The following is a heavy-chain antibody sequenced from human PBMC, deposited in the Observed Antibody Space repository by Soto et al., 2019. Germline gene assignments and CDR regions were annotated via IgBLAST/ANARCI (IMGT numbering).Heavy chain of an antibody. Sequence: QVQLVESGGGLVKPGGSLRLSCAASGFTFSDYYMTWIRQAPGKGLEWVSYISSSSSYTNYADSVKGRFTISRDNAKNSVYVLMNSLRGEDTAVYYCARDGAALNFDYWGQGTLVTVSS. CDR1: GFTFSDYY. J-gene: IGHJ4*02. CDR2: ISSSSSYT. D-gene: IGHD4-17*01. V-gene: IGHV3-11*06. CDR3: ARDGAALNFDY.